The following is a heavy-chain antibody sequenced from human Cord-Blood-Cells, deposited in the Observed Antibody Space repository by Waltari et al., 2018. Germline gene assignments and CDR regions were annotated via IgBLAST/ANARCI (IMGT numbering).Heavy chain of an antibody. J-gene: IGHJ4*02. Sequence: QVQLQQWGEGLLKPSETLSLTCAVYGGSFSGYSSSWIRQLPGKGLDWIGEINHSGRTNVIPSLRRRVTRSLATSMDQFALRLSSVADADTALYYCARQDYYDRFSRDYWGQGTLVTVSS. D-gene: IGHD3-22*01. V-gene: IGHV4-34*01. CDR1: GGSFSGYS. CDR2: INHSGRT. CDR3: ARQDYYDRFSRDY.